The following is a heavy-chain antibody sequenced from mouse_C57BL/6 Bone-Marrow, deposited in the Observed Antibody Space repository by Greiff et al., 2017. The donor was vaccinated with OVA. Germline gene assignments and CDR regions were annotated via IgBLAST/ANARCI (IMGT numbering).Heavy chain of an antibody. V-gene: IGHV10-1*01. Sequence: EVQVVESGGGLVQPKGSLKLSCAASGFSFNTYAMNWVRQAPGKGLEWVARIRSKSNNYATYYADSVKDRFTISRDDSESMLYLQMNNLKTEDTAMYYCVRPYDYDDVYWYFDVWGTGTTVTVSS. CDR1: GFSFNTYA. CDR3: VRPYDYDDVYWYFDV. J-gene: IGHJ1*03. D-gene: IGHD2-4*01. CDR2: IRSKSNNYAT.